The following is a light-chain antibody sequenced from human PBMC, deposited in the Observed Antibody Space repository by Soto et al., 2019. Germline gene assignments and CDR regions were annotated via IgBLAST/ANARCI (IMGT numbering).Light chain of an antibody. CDR3: EQYVSTGT. V-gene: IGKV3-20*01. Sequence: EIVLTQSPGSLSLSPGERATLSCRASQSVDSSFFAWYQQKPGQAPRLLIYGASNRATGIPDRFSGSGSGTDFTLTLSRLEPEDFAVYYCEQYVSTGTFGQGTKGEIK. J-gene: IGKJ1*01. CDR1: QSVDSSF. CDR2: GAS.